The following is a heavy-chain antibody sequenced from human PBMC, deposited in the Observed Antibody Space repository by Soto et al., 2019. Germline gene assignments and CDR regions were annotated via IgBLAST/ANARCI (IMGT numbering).Heavy chain of an antibody. Sequence: GGSLRLSCAASGFTFSSYAMSWVRQAPGKGLEWVSAISSSGGSTYYADSVKGRFTISRDNSKNTLYLQMNSLRAEDTAVYYCAKGGWFGELLPSVWYYYYYMDVWGKGTTVTVSS. J-gene: IGHJ6*03. CDR3: AKGGWFGELLPSVWYYYYYMDV. CDR1: GFTFSSYA. CDR2: ISSSGGST. D-gene: IGHD3-10*01. V-gene: IGHV3-23*01.